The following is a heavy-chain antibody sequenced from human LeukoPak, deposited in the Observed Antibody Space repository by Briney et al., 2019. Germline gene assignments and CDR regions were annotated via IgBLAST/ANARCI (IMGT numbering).Heavy chain of an antibody. CDR3: ASLGTGTTYY. Sequence: GGSLRLSCAASEFTFSSYWMHWVRQAPGKGLVSVSCISPDGSRTDYADSVKGRVTTSRDNDMNTLYLQMSSLRVEDTAVYYCASLGTGTTYYWGQGTLVTVSS. J-gene: IGHJ4*02. CDR2: ISPDGSRT. V-gene: IGHV3-74*01. CDR1: EFTFSSYW. D-gene: IGHD1-7*01.